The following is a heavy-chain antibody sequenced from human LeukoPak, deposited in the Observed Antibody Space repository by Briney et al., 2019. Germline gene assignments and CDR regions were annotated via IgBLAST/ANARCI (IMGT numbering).Heavy chain of an antibody. V-gene: IGHV3-23*01. J-gene: IGHJ4*02. CDR1: GFTFSTYW. CDR3: AGRGSGSYFDF. CDR2: ISGSGGST. D-gene: IGHD3-10*01. Sequence: GGSLRLSCAASGFTFSTYWMNWFRQAPGKGLEWVSAISGSGGSTYYADSVKGRFTISRDNSKNTLYLQMNSLRAEDTAVYYCAGRGSGSYFDFWGQGTLVTVSS.